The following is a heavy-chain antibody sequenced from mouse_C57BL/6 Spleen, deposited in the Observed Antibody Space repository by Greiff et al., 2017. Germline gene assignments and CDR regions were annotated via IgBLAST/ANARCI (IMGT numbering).Heavy chain of an antibody. J-gene: IGHJ3*01. CDR3: TTVYDVFAY. CDR1: GFNIKDDY. Sequence: VQLQQSGAELVRPGASVKLSCTASGFNIKDDYMHWVKQRTEQGLEWIGWIDPENGDTEYASKFQGKATITADTSSNTAYLQLSSLTSEDTAVYYCTTVYDVFAYWAKGLWSLSLQ. V-gene: IGHV14-4*01. D-gene: IGHD2-12*01. CDR2: IDPENGDT.